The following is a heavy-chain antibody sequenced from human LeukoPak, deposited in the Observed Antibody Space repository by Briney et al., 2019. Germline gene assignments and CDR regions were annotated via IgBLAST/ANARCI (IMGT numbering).Heavy chain of an antibody. V-gene: IGHV1-18*01. CDR2: ISAYNGNT. CDR1: GYTFTSYG. J-gene: IGHJ4*02. CDR3: ARVGRRFGVVILAWYFDY. Sequence: ASVKVSCKASGYTFTSYGISWVRQAPGQGLEWMGWISAYNGNTNYAQKLQGRVTMTTDTSTSTAYMELRSLRSDDTAVYYCARVGRRFGVVILAWYFDYWGQGTLVTDSS. D-gene: IGHD3-3*01.